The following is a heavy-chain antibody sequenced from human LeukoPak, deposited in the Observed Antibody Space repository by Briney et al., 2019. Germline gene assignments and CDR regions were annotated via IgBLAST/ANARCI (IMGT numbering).Heavy chain of an antibody. V-gene: IGHV4-34*01. CDR1: GGSFSGYY. CDR3: ARLNSLTAVDTAMAILDY. J-gene: IGHJ4*02. Sequence: SETLSLTCAVYGGSFSGYYWSWVRQPPGKGLEWIGEINHSGSTNYNPSLKSRATISVDTSKNQFSLKLSSVTAADTAVYYCARLNSLTAVDTAMAILDYWGQGTLVTVSS. D-gene: IGHD5-18*01. CDR2: INHSGST.